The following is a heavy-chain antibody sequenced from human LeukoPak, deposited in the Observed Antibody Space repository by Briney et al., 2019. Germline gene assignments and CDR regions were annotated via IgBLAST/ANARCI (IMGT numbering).Heavy chain of an antibody. D-gene: IGHD3-22*01. J-gene: IGHJ4*02. V-gene: IGHV3-11*01. CDR2: ISSSGSTI. CDR1: GFTFSDYY. Sequence: GGSLRLSCAASGFTFSDYYMSWIRQAPGKGLEWVSYISSSGSTIYYADSVKGRFTISRDNAKNSLYLQMNSLRAEDTAVYYCAKVLPHYYDSSGRAGGYFDYWGQGTLVTVSS. CDR3: AKVLPHYYDSSGRAGGYFDY.